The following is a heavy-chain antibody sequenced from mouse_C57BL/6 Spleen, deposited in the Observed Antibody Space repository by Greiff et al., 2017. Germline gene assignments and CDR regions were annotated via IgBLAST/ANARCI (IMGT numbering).Heavy chain of an antibody. V-gene: IGHV5-4*01. D-gene: IGHD1-1*01. Sequence: EVHLVESGGGLVKPGGSLKLSCAASGFTFSSYAMSWVRQTPEKRLEWVATISAGGSYTYYPDNVKGRFTIARDNAKNNLYLQMSHLKSEDTAMYYCARSAYYGSSHWYFDVWGTGTTVTVAS. CDR1: GFTFSSYA. CDR3: ARSAYYGSSHWYFDV. J-gene: IGHJ1*03. CDR2: ISAGGSYT.